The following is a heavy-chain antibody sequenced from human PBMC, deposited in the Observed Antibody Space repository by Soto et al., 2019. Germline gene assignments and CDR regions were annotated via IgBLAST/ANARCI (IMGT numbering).Heavy chain of an antibody. J-gene: IGHJ3*02. CDR3: ARAKDGIKRNVLRYRVAAFDI. CDR2: IYYSGST. D-gene: IGHD3-9*01. V-gene: IGHV4-61*01. Sequence: SETLSLTCTVSGGSVSSGSYYWSWIRQPPGKGLEWIGYIYYSGSTNYNPSLKSRVTISVDTSKNQFSLKLSSVTAADTAVYYCARAKDGIKRNVLRYRVAAFDIWGQGTMVTVSS. CDR1: GGSVSSGSYY.